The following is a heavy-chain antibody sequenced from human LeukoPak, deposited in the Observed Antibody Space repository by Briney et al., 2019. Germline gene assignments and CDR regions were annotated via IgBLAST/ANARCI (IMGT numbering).Heavy chain of an antibody. V-gene: IGHV3-21*01. Sequence: GGSLRLSCAASGFTFSSYSMNWVRQAPGKGLEWVSSISSSSSYIYYADSVKGRFTISRDNAKNSLYLQMNSLRAEDTAVYYCARMNVAYNWFDPWGQGTLVTVSS. J-gene: IGHJ5*02. CDR3: ARMNVAYNWFDP. CDR2: ISSSSSYI. CDR1: GFTFSSYS. D-gene: IGHD1-1*01.